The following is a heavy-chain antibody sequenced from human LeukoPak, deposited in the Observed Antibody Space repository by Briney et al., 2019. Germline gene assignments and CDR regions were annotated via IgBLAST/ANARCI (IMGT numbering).Heavy chain of an antibody. D-gene: IGHD5-12*01. CDR3: AREPVAGYVPAVIPLPHYGMDV. Sequence: SETLSLTCTVSGGSISGSISGTYWSWVRQPAGKGLEWIGRIHSSGSTKYNPSLKSRVTMSVDTSKNQLFLRLTSVTAADTAVYYCAREPVAGYVPAVIPLPHYGMDVWGQGTTVTVSS. J-gene: IGHJ6*02. V-gene: IGHV4-4*07. CDR1: GGSISGSISGTY. CDR2: IHSSGST.